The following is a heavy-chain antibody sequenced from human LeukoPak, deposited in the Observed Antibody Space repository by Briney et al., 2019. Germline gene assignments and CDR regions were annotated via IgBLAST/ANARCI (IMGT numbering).Heavy chain of an antibody. V-gene: IGHV3-23*01. CDR2: IKGTGLTT. J-gene: IGHJ6*03. Sequence: PGGSLRLSCAASGFTFSDYHMSWIRQAPGKGLEWVSTIKGTGLTTYYADSVKGRFTISRDNSKNTLYLQMNSLRAEDTAVYYCAKIPYYYYYYMDVWGKGTTVTISS. CDR3: AKIPYYYYYYMDV. CDR1: GFTFSDYH. D-gene: IGHD2-21*01.